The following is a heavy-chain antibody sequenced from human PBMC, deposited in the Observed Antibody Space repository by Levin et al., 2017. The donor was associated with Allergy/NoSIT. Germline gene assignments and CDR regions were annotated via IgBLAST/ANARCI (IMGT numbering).Heavy chain of an antibody. CDR2: IYHSGST. Sequence: PSETLSLTCAVSGGSISSGGYSWSWIRQPPGKGLEWIGYIYHSGSTHYNPSLKSRVTISVDRSKNQFSLKLSSVTAADTAVYYCARAVPEGYSSSWADYWGQGTLVTVSS. D-gene: IGHD6-13*01. CDR1: GGSISSGGYS. V-gene: IGHV4-30-2*01. J-gene: IGHJ4*02. CDR3: ARAVPEGYSSSWADY.